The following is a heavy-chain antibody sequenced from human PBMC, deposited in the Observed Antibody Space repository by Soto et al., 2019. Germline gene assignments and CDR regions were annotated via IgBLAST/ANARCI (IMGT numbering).Heavy chain of an antibody. V-gene: IGHV3-74*01. Sequence: GGSLRLSCAASGFTFSNYWMHWVRQAPGKGLVWVSRINTDGSSTNYADSVKGRFTISRDNAKNSLYLQMNSLRDEDTAVYYCARGLYYYYYGMDVWGQGTTVTVSS. CDR2: INTDGSST. CDR3: ARGLYYYYYGMDV. J-gene: IGHJ6*02. D-gene: IGHD2-21*02. CDR1: GFTFSNYW.